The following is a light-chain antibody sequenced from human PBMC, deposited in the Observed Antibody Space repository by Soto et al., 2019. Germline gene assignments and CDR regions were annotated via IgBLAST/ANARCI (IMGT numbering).Light chain of an antibody. CDR2: DAS. Sequence: EIVMTQSPATLSVSPGERATLSCRASQSVSRYLAWYHQKPGQAPRLLIYDASNRATGIPARFSGSGSGTDFTLTISSLEPEDFAVYYCQQRSDWPPWTFGQGTKVDIK. CDR1: QSVSRY. J-gene: IGKJ1*01. V-gene: IGKV3-11*01. CDR3: QQRSDWPPWT.